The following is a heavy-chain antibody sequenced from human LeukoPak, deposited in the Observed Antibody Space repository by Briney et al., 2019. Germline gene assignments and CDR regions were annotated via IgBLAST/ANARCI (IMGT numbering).Heavy chain of an antibody. V-gene: IGHV4-34*01. CDR1: GWSFSGFY. CDR3: ARWGRVAAAAFDP. J-gene: IGHJ5*02. CDR2: INHCGST. Sequence: SETLSLPSAVYGWSFSGFYWRWVPPPPGKGVEWVGEINHCGSTNYNPSLKSRVTISVDTSKNQFSLKLSSVTAADTAVYYCARWGRVAAAAFDPWGQGTLVTVSS. D-gene: IGHD6-13*01.